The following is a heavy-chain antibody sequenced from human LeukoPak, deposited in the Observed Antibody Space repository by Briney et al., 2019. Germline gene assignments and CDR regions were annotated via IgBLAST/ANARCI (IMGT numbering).Heavy chain of an antibody. J-gene: IGHJ4*02. V-gene: IGHV4-34*01. CDR2: INHSGST. D-gene: IGHD5-18*01. CDR3: ARGDVDTAMK. Sequence: SETLSLTCAVYGGSFSGYYWSWIRQPPGKGLEWIGEINHSGSTNYNPSLKSRATISVDTSKNQFSLKLSSVTAADTAVYYCARGDVDTAMKWGQGTLVTVSS. CDR1: GGSFSGYY.